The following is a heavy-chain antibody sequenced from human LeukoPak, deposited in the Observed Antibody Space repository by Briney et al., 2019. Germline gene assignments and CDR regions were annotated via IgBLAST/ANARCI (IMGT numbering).Heavy chain of an antibody. J-gene: IGHJ4*02. CDR3: AKGGGIAAPFDY. V-gene: IGHV3-53*01. CDR1: GFTFSSYS. CDR2: IYSGGST. D-gene: IGHD6-13*01. Sequence: GGSLRLSCAASGFTFSSYSMSWVRQAPGKGLEWVSVIYSGGSTYYADSVKGRFTISRDNSKNTLYLQMNSLRAEDTAVYYCAKGGGIAAPFDYWGQGTLVTVSS.